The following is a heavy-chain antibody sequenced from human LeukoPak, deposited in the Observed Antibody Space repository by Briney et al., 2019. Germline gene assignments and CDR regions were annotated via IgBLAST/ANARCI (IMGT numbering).Heavy chain of an antibody. CDR1: GGSISSGNHY. CDR2: IQPSGST. J-gene: IGHJ6*03. CDR3: ARGSRRTKVVDVSYYYYMDV. V-gene: IGHV4-61*02. Sequence: PSETLSLTCTVSGGSISSGNHYWSWIRQPAGKGLEWIGLIQPSGSTEYSPSLKSRVTISVDTSKNQFSLKLKSVTAADTAVYFCARGSRRTKVVDVSYYYYMDVWGKGTTVIVSS. D-gene: IGHD4-23*01.